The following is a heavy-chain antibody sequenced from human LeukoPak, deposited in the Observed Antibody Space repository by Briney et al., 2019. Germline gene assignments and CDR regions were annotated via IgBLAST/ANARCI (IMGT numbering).Heavy chain of an antibody. D-gene: IGHD2-8*01. CDR3: ARTGALMVYATDQFDY. J-gene: IGHJ4*02. CDR1: GYTFTSYD. V-gene: IGHV1-69*05. Sequence: ASVKVSCKASGYTFTSYDINWVRQAPGQGLEWMGRIIPIFGTANYAQKFQGRVTITTDESTSTAYMELSSLRSEDTAVYYCARTGALMVYATDQFDYWGQGTLVTVSS. CDR2: IIPIFGTA.